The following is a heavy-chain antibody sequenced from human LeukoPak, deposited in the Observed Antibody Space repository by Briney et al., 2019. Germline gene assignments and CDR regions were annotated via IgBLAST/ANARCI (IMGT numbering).Heavy chain of an antibody. J-gene: IGHJ4*02. CDR2: ISGSGGST. V-gene: IGHV3-23*01. CDR3: AKHRRSSHGIIDY. Sequence: GGSLRLSCAASGFTFSSYAMSWVRQAPGKGLEWVSAISGSGGSTYYADSVKGRFTISRDNSKDMLYLQMNSLRAEDTAVYYCAKHRRSSHGIIDYWGQGTLVTVSS. D-gene: IGHD6-6*01. CDR1: GFTFSSYA.